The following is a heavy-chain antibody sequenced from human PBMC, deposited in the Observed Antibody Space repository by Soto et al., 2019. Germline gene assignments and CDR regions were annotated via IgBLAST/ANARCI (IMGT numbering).Heavy chain of an antibody. V-gene: IGHV4-39*01. CDR3: ARHPMNGDYPYYFDY. CDR1: GGSISSSSYY. CDR2: IYYSGRT. J-gene: IGHJ4*02. D-gene: IGHD4-17*01. Sequence: QLQLQESGPGLVKPSETLSLTCTVSGGSISSSSYYWGWIRQPPGKGLEWIGSIYYSGRTYYNPSLKSRVTISVDTSKNQFSLKLSSVTAADTAVYYCARHPMNGDYPYYFDYWGQGTLVTVSS.